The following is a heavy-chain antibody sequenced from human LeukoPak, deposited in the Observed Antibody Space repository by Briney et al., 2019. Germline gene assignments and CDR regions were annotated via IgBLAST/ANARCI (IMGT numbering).Heavy chain of an antibody. CDR1: GSTFSTYG. J-gene: IGHJ4*02. V-gene: IGHV3-30*18. Sequence: HPGGSLRLSCAASGSTFSTYGMHWVRQAPGKGLEWVAGISYDGTNKYYADSVKGRFTISRDNSKNTLYLQMNSLRAEDTAVYYCAKDRIVGATFGPYYFDYWGQGALVTVSS. D-gene: IGHD1-26*01. CDR3: AKDRIVGATFGPYYFDY. CDR2: ISYDGTNK.